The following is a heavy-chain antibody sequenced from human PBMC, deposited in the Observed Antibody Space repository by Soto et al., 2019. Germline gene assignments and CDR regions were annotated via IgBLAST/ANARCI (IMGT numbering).Heavy chain of an antibody. CDR1: GGSISGGY. D-gene: IGHD5-12*01. CDR2: MYNTGST. J-gene: IGHJ4*02. Sequence: SDTLSLTWTVSGGSISGGYWSWIRQPPGKGLEWIGYMYNTGSTVYNPSFKSRVTISVDTSKNQFSLKLSSVTAADTAVYYCARHSGHIFFDYWGQGTLVTVSS. V-gene: IGHV4-59*08. CDR3: ARHSGHIFFDY.